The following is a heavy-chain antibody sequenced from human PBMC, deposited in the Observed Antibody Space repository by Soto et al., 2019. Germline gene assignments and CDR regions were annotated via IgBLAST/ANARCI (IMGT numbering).Heavy chain of an antibody. CDR2: IVPISGTT. J-gene: IGHJ6*02. CDR1: GGTFSNYA. CDR3: ARVEAVAGLYNSHGLDG. V-gene: IGHV1-69*12. Sequence: QVQLVQSGAEVKKPGSSVKVSCKVSGGTFSNYAIDWVRLAPGHGLEWMGGIVPISGTTYYTQKFQGRATIVADDSTTTSYLEMSSLRSEDKTIYYCARVEAVAGLYNSHGLDGWGQGTAVSVSS. D-gene: IGHD6-19*01.